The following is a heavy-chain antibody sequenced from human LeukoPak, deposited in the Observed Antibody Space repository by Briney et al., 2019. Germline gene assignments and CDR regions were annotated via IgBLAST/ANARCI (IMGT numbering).Heavy chain of an antibody. D-gene: IGHD2-2*03. Sequence: SETLSLTCAAYGGSFSGYYWSWIRQPPGKGLEWIGEINHSGSTNYNPSLKSRVTISVDTSKNQFSLKLSSVTAADTAVYYCAGVDIVVVPAAMQLNWFDPWGQGTLVTVSS. CDR2: INHSGST. CDR3: AGVDIVVVPAAMQLNWFDP. CDR1: GGSFSGYY. J-gene: IGHJ5*02. V-gene: IGHV4-34*01.